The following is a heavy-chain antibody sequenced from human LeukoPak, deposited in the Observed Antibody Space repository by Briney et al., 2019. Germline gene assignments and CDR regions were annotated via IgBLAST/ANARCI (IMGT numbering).Heavy chain of an antibody. CDR1: GYTFTGYY. V-gene: IGHV1-2*02. J-gene: IGHJ4*02. Sequence: ASVTVSCKASGYTFTGYYMHWVRQAPGQGLEWMGWINPNSGGTNYAQKFQGRVTMTRDTSISTAYMELSRLRSDDTAVYYCARDLMGIAYRGAFYYWGQGTLVTVSS. CDR2: INPNSGGT. D-gene: IGHD6-13*01. CDR3: ARDLMGIAYRGAFYY.